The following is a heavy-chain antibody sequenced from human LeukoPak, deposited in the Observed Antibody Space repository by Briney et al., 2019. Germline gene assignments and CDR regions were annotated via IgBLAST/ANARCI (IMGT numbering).Heavy chain of an antibody. CDR3: TRDDYVWGSYRGHFDY. Sequence: GGSLRLSCAASGFTFSSYGMHWVRQAPGKGLEWVGFIRSKAYGGTTEYAASVKGRFTISRDDSKSIAYLQMNSLKTEDTAVYYCTRDDYVWGSYRGHFDYWGQGTLVTVSS. J-gene: IGHJ4*02. D-gene: IGHD3-16*02. V-gene: IGHV3-49*04. CDR2: IRSKAYGGTT. CDR1: GFTFSSYG.